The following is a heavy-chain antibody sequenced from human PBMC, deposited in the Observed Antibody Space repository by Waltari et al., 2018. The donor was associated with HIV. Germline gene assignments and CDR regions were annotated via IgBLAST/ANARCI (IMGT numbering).Heavy chain of an antibody. Sequence: VSGGSISSSSYYWGWIRQPPGKGLEWIGSIYYSGSTYYNVSLKSRVTISVDTSKNQFSLTLSSVTAADTAVYYCARRKVATTSRGRGTFDYWGQGTLVTGSS. V-gene: IGHV4-39*01. CDR2: IYYSGST. CDR3: ARRKVATTSRGRGTFDY. CDR1: GGSISSSSYY. D-gene: IGHD5-12*01. J-gene: IGHJ4*02.